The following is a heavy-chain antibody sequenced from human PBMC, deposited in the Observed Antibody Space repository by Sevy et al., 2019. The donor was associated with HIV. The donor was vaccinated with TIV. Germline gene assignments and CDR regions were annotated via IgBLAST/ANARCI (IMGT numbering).Heavy chain of an antibody. D-gene: IGHD6-13*01. Sequence: GGSLRLSCAASGFTFSDAWMGWVRQAAGKGLECVGRIKSKSVGGTVENAAHGKGRFTISRDDSKDTLYMQMNSMKSVGAAVYFCITCPSITTAGTGGFDPWGQGTLVTVSS. CDR3: ITCPSITTAGTGGFDP. V-gene: IGHV3-15*01. J-gene: IGHJ5*02. CDR1: GFTFSDAW. CDR2: IKSKSVGGTV.